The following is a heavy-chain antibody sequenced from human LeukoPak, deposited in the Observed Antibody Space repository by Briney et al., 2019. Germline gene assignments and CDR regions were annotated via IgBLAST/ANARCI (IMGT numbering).Heavy chain of an antibody. CDR2: INWSGGST. J-gene: IGHJ4*02. CDR1: GFTFDDHG. CDR3: AREGSGFYYFDY. V-gene: IGHV3-20*04. D-gene: IGHD6-19*01. Sequence: PGGSLRLSCAASGFTFDDHGMNWVRQAPGTGLEWVSGINWSGGSTGYAESVKGRFTTSRDNARNSLYLQMDSLRAEDTALYYCAREGSGFYYFDYWGQGILVTVSS.